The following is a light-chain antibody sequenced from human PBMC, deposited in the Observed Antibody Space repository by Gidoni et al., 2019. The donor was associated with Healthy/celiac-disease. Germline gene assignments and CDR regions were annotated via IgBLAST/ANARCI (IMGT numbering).Light chain of an antibody. Sequence: EIVLTQSPATLSLSPGDRATLSCRASQSVSSYLAWYQQKPGQAPRLLIYAASNRATGIPARFSGSGSVTDFTLTISSLEPEDFAVYYCQQRSNWPRGTFGQGTRLEIK. CDR3: QQRSNWPRGT. J-gene: IGKJ5*01. CDR2: AAS. V-gene: IGKV3-11*01. CDR1: QSVSSY.